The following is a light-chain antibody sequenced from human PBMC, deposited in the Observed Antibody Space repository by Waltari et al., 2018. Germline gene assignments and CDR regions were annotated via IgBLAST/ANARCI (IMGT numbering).Light chain of an antibody. CDR1: QSVLYSSNNKNY. Sequence: DIVMTQSPDSLAVSLGERATINCKSSQSVLYSSNNKNYLAWYQQKPGQPPKLLIYWASTRESGVTDRFSGSGSGTDFTLTISSLQAADVAVYYCQQYYSTPLTFGGGTKVEIK. V-gene: IGKV4-1*01. CDR3: QQYYSTPLT. CDR2: WAS. J-gene: IGKJ4*01.